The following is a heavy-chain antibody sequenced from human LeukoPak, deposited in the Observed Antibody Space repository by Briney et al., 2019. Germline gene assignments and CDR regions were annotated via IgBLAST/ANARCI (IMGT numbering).Heavy chain of an antibody. V-gene: IGHV3-7*01. CDR3: ARVTYGFWSGSTYYFDY. CDR1: GFTFSNYW. CDR2: INQGGSEK. J-gene: IGHJ4*02. Sequence: GGSLRLSCAASGFTFSNYWMSWVRQAPGKGLEWVANINQGGSEKYYVDSVKGRFTISRDNAKNSLYFQMNSLRAEDTALYYCARVTYGFWSGSTYYFDYWGQGTLVTVSS. D-gene: IGHD3-3*01.